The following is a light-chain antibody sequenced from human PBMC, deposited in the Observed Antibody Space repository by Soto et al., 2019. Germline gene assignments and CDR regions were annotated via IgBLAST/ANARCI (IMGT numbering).Light chain of an antibody. CDR2: AAS. Sequence: AIEMTQSPSSLSASLGDRATITCRASQGIRNDLGCYQQKPGEAPKLLIYAASSFQSGVTSRFSGSGSGTDFTTTISILQAEDFATYYYLQDYDYPRTFGQGTKVEIK. CDR3: LQDYDYPRT. CDR1: QGIRND. J-gene: IGKJ1*01. V-gene: IGKV1-6*01.